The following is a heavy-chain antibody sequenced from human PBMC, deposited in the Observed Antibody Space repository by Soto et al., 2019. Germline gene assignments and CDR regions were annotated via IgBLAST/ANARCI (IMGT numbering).Heavy chain of an antibody. D-gene: IGHD3-10*01. CDR1: GFTFSSYA. V-gene: IGHV3-23*01. CDR2: ISGSGGST. J-gene: IGHJ4*02. Sequence: GGSLRLSCAASGFTFSSYAMSWVRQAPGKGLEWVSAISGSGGSTYYADSVKGRFTISRDNSKNTLYLQMNSLRAEDTAVYYCAKDLEGVIDQGMWYFDYWGQGTLVTVSS. CDR3: AKDLEGVIDQGMWYFDY.